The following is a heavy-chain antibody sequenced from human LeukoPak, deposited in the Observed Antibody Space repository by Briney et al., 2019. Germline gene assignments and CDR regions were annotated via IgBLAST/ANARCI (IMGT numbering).Heavy chain of an antibody. CDR3: ARDGCSSTSCYGVY. V-gene: IGHV3-11*01. J-gene: IGHJ4*02. CDR1: GFTFTDYY. Sequence: GGSLRLSCAASGFTFTDYYMTWIRQAPGKGLEWVSYITNSGTTIYYADSVKGRFTISRDNAKNSLYLQMNSLRAEDTAVYYCARDGCSSTSCYGVYWGQGTLVTVSS. CDR2: ITNSGTTI. D-gene: IGHD2-2*01.